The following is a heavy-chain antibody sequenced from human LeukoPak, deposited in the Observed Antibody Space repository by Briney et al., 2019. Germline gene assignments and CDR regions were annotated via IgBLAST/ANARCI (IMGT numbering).Heavy chain of an antibody. CDR2: INWNSDIT. V-gene: IGHV3-20*04. D-gene: IGHD3-9*01. J-gene: IGHJ4*02. CDR1: GFTFDDFG. Sequence: GGSLRLSCAASGFTFDDFGMSWVRQAPGKGLEWDSGINWNSDITVYADSVKGRFTISRDNAKNSLYLQMNSLRDEDTALYYCSRGYDVLNGSFDYWGQGTLVTVSS. CDR3: SRGYDVLNGSFDY.